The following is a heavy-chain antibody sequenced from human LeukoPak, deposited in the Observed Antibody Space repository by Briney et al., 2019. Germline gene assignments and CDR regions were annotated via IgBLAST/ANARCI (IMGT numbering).Heavy chain of an antibody. CDR1: GYTFTSYA. CDR3: ARTNLDCKNGVCYDY. Sequence: ASVKVSCKASGYTFTSYAMHWVRQAPGQRLEWMGWINAGNGNTKYSQKFQGRVTVTTDTSTSTAYMDLRSLRSDDTAVYYCARTNLDCKNGVCYDYWGQGTPVTVSS. CDR2: INAGNGNT. D-gene: IGHD2-8*01. V-gene: IGHV1-3*01. J-gene: IGHJ4*02.